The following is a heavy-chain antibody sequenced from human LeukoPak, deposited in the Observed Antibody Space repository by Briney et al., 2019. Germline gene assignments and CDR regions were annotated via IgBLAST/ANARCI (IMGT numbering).Heavy chain of an antibody. CDR1: GFTFSSYW. D-gene: IGHD2-21*01. J-gene: IGHJ3*02. V-gene: IGHV3-7*01. CDR2: IKQDGSEK. Sequence: GGSLRLSCAASGFTFSSYWMSWVRQAPGKGLEWVANIKQDGSEKYYVDSVKGRFTISRDNSKNTLYLQMNSLRAEDTAVYYCAKGIAQGYQGAFDIWGQGTMVTVSS. CDR3: AKGIAQGYQGAFDI.